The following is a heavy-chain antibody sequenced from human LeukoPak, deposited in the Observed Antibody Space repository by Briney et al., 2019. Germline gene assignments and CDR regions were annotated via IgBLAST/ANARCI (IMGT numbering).Heavy chain of an antibody. D-gene: IGHD1-26*01. J-gene: IGHJ4*02. V-gene: IGHV3-33*01. CDR3: ARESGDLLYFDY. CDR2: IWSDGSNK. CDR1: GFTFSTYG. Sequence: PGGSLRLSCAASGFTFSTYGMHWVRQAPGKGLEWVAVIWSDGSNKYYADSVKGRFIISRDNSKKTLYLQMNSLRAEETAVYYCARESGDLLYFDYWGQGTLVTVSS.